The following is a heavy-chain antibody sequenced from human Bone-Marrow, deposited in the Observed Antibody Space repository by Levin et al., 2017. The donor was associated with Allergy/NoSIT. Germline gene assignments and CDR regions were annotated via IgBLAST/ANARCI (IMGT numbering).Heavy chain of an antibody. Sequence: ASVKVSCTASGNSFSTFYMHWVRQAPGQRPEWMGWINPNSADTNYAPKFQARLTLTRNTSVGTAYLELSSLTSDDTATYYCVRLQFGMDVWGQGTTVTVSS. J-gene: IGHJ6*02. V-gene: IGHV1-2*02. CDR1: GNSFSTFY. D-gene: IGHD4-11*01. CDR2: INPNSADT. CDR3: VRLQFGMDV.